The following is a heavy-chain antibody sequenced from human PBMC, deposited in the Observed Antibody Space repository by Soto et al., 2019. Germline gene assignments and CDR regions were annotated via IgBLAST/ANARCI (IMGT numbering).Heavy chain of an antibody. J-gene: IGHJ6*02. D-gene: IGHD3-10*01. Sequence: SVKGYCKASGNSFNNYFINWVRQVPGQGLEWMGGINPMLRITQYRQQFQGRITVTADRSTGTSYMELSGLESEDTAVYYCAGDAPPRSGIYYGMDVWGQGTTVTVSS. V-gene: IGHV1-69*10. CDR1: GNSFNNYF. CDR2: INPMLRIT. CDR3: AGDAPPRSGIYYGMDV.